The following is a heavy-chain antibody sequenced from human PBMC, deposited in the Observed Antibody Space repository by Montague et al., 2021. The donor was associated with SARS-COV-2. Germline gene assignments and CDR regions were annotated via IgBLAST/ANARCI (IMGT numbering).Heavy chain of an antibody. V-gene: IGHV4-59*01. Sequence: SETLSLTCSVSGGSFSGYYWTWIRQPPGKGLEWIGYIRHSGSTNYNPSLKSRVTISVDTSKNQFSLKLSSVTAADTAVYYCARDGSEFVVVTGPYGMDVWGQGTTVTVS. CDR2: IRHSGST. CDR1: GGSFSGYY. J-gene: IGHJ6*02. CDR3: ARDGSEFVVVTGPYGMDV. D-gene: IGHD3-3*01.